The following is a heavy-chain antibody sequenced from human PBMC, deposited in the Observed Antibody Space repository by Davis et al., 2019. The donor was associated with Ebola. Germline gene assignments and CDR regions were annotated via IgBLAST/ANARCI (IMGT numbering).Heavy chain of an antibody. CDR3: ARELLRRNYYYYGMDV. Sequence: GGSLRLSCAASGFTFSNYWMHWVRQAPGKGLEWVSYISSSGSTIYYADSVKGRFTISRDNAKNSLYLQMNSLRAEDTAVYYCARELLRRNYYYYGMDVWGQGTTVTVSS. CDR1: GFTFSNYW. J-gene: IGHJ6*02. CDR2: ISSSGSTI. D-gene: IGHD2-21*02. V-gene: IGHV3-11*01.